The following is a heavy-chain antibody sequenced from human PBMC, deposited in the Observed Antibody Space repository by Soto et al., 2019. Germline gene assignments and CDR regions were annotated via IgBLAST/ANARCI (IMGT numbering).Heavy chain of an antibody. J-gene: IGHJ6*02. CDR2: IIPIFGTA. CDR1: GGTFSSYA. Sequence: SVKVSCKASGGTFSSYAISWVRKAPGQGLEWMGGIIPIFGTANYAQKFQGRVTITADESTSTAYMELSSLRSEDTAVYYCARDPKYYDFWSGYSPLRYYYGMDVWGQGTTVTVSS. D-gene: IGHD3-3*01. V-gene: IGHV1-69*13. CDR3: ARDPKYYDFWSGYSPLRYYYGMDV.